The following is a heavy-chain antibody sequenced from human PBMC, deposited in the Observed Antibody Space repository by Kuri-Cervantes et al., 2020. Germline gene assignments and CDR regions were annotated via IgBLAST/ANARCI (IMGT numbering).Heavy chain of an antibody. CDR3: ARGLLVVYAIDH. V-gene: IGHV3-7*01. CDR2: LRQDGREK. D-gene: IGHD2-8*02. J-gene: IGHJ4*02. Sequence: GESLKISCAASGFTFNNYWMMWVRQAPGKGLEWVANLRQDGREKFYADSVKGRFTISRDNAKNLLYLEMNSLRADDTAVYYCARGLLVVYAIDHWGQGTLVTVSS. CDR1: GFTFNNYW.